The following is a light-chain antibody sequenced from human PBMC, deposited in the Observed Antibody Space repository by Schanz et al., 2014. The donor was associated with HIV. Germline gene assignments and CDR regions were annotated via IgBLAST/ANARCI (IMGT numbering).Light chain of an antibody. J-gene: IGLJ1*01. Sequence: QSALTQPASVSGSPGQSITISCTGTNSDIGGYNYVSWYQQHPGKVPKLLIFDVIQRPSGISTRFSGSKSGDTASLTLSGLQVEDEADYYCSSYTTNSTVNFGTGTKLTVL. V-gene: IGLV2-14*03. CDR2: DVI. CDR3: SSYTTNSTVN. CDR1: NSDIGGYNY.